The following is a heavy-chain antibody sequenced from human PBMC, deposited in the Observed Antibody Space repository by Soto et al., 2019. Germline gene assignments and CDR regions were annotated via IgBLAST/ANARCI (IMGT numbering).Heavy chain of an antibody. V-gene: IGHV1-69*06. CDR1: GDTFSSFT. CDR3: AKSSHYRLLQGNLYYWGMDG. J-gene: IGHJ6*02. CDR2: IIPVFGTT. D-gene: IGHD3-22*01. Sequence: QVQLVQSGAEVKKPGSSVKVSCTASGDTFSSFTISWLRQAPGQGLEWMGGIIPVFGTTDYGQRYEGRVTITAYRSTSTAYMELSSLRSADMAVYYCAKSSHYRLLQGNLYYWGMDGWGQGTTVTVTS.